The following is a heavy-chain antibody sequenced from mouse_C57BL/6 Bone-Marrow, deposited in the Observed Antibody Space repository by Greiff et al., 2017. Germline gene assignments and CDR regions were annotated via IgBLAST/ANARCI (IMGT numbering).Heavy chain of an antibody. CDR3: ARSGPLGRSFDY. CDR2: IYPTNGRT. Sequence: QVQLQQPGAELVKPGASVKMSCTASGYTFTSYWITWVKQRPGQGLEWIGDIYPTNGRTNYNEKFKSKAILTVDTSSNTAYMQLSSLTSEDSAVFYCARSGPLGRSFDYWGQGTTLTVSS. J-gene: IGHJ2*01. CDR1: GYTFTSYW. V-gene: IGHV1-55*01. D-gene: IGHD4-1*01.